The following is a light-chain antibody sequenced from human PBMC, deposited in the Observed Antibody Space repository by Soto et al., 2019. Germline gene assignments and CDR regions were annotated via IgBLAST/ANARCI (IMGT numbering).Light chain of an antibody. Sequence: QSALTQPASVSGSPGQSITISCTGTSSDVGGYNYVSWYQQHPGKAPKLMIYDVSNRPSGVSNRFSGSKSGNTASLTISGLQAEDEAHYYCSSYTSSSTLGFGGGTKVIVL. CDR2: DVS. CDR3: SSYTSSSTLG. V-gene: IGLV2-14*01. J-gene: IGLJ2*01. CDR1: SSDVGGYNY.